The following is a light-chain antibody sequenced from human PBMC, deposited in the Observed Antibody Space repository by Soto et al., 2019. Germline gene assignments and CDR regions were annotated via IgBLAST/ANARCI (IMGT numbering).Light chain of an antibody. V-gene: IGKV2-30*01. CDR2: KVS. Sequence: DIVMTQSPLSLPVTLGQPASISCRSSQSLVSSDGNTYLNWFQQRPGQSPRRLIYKVSNRDSGVPDRFSGSGSGTDFTLKISRVEAEDVGVYYCMQYWGTFGQGTKVDIK. CDR3: MQYWGT. CDR1: QSLVSSDGNTY. J-gene: IGKJ1*01.